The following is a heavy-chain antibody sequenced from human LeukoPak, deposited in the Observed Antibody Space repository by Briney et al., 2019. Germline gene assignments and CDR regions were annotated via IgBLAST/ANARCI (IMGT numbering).Heavy chain of an antibody. CDR3: ARDRGGATYDY. CDR1: GFTFSSYA. D-gene: IGHD1-26*01. V-gene: IGHV3-30-3*01. CDR2: ISYDGSNE. J-gene: IGHJ4*02. Sequence: GGSLRLSCAASGFTFSSYAMHWVRQAPGKGLEWVAVISYDGSNEYYADSVKGRFTISRDNSKNTLYLQMNSLRAEDTAVYYCARDRGGATYDYWGQGTLVTVSS.